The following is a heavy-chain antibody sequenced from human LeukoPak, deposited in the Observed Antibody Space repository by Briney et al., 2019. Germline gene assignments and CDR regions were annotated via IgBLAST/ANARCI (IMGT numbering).Heavy chain of an antibody. V-gene: IGHV4-4*02. CDR3: ARAPYLYGSGSYYNN. CDR2: IYHSGST. Sequence: SGTMSLTCAVSGGSISSSNWWSWVRQPPGKGLEWIGEIYHSGSTNYNPSLKSRVTMSVDKSKNRFSLKLSSVTAADTAVYYCARAPYLYGSGSYYNNWGQGTLVIVSS. J-gene: IGHJ4*02. CDR1: GGSISSSNW. D-gene: IGHD3-10*01.